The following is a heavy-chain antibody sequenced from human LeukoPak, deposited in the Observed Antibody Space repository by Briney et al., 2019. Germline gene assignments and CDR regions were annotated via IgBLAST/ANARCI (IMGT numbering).Heavy chain of an antibody. Sequence: GGSLRLSCAASGFTFSSYWMSWVRQAPGKGLEWVANIKQDGSGKYYVDSVKGRFTISRGNAKNSLYLQMNGLRAEDTAVYYCARLFVAGSFAFDYWGQGTLVTVSS. J-gene: IGHJ4*02. CDR3: ARLFVAGSFAFDY. CDR1: GFTFSSYW. CDR2: IKQDGSGK. D-gene: IGHD6-19*01. V-gene: IGHV3-7*01.